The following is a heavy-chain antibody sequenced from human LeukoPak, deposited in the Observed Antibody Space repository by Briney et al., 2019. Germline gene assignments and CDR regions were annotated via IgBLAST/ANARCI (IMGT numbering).Heavy chain of an antibody. CDR2: ISVDGEIA. CDR1: GFSVSSFG. D-gene: IGHD6-19*01. CDR3: ARVYSSGWYPY. V-gene: IGHV3-23*01. J-gene: IGHJ4*02. Sequence: GGSLRLSCAVSGFSVSSFGMRWVRQAPGKGLEWISAISVDGEIAYYADSVKGRFIISRDNSKNTLYLQMSSLRAEDTAVYYCARVYSSGWYPYWGQGSPVSVSS.